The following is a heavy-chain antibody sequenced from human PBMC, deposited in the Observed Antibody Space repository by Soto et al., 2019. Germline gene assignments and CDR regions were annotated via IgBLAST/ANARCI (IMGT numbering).Heavy chain of an antibody. CDR1: GYTFTSYG. V-gene: IGHV1-18*01. J-gene: IGHJ4*02. D-gene: IGHD3-22*01. Sequence: GASVKVSCKASGYTFTSYGISWVRQAPGQGLEWMGWISAYNGNTNYAQKLQGRVTMTTDTSTSTAYMELRSLRSDDTAVYYCARGYYYDSSGYYPPFDDWGQGTPVTVSS. CDR2: ISAYNGNT. CDR3: ARGYYYDSSGYYPPFDD.